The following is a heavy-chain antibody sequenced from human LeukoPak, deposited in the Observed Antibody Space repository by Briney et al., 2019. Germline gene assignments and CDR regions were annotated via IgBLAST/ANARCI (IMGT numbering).Heavy chain of an antibody. D-gene: IGHD6-19*01. CDR2: IYYSGST. CDR1: VDSISRYY. J-gene: IGHJ4*02. CDR3: ARHGSRAVAGYFDY. V-gene: IGHV4-59*08. Sequence: PADTLSLPCTVSVDSISRYYWSWIRRSPGKGLECIGYIYYSGSTYHNPSLTSRVTISVDTCKIQFSLRLTSVTDADTAVYYCARHGSRAVAGYFDYWGQGTLVTVSS.